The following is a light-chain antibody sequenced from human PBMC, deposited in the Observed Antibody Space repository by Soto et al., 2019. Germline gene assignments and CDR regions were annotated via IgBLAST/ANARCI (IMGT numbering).Light chain of an antibody. J-gene: IGKJ2*01. Sequence: DIQMTQSPSTLSASVGDRVTITCRASQSISYWLAWYQQKPGKAPKLLIYKASSLESGVPSRFSGSGSGTEFTLTISSLQPDDFATYYCQQYNSYSYTFGQGTELEIK. V-gene: IGKV1-5*03. CDR2: KAS. CDR1: QSISYW. CDR3: QQYNSYSYT.